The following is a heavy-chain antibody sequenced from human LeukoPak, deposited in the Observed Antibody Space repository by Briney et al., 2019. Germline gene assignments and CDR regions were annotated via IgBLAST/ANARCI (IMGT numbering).Heavy chain of an antibody. CDR3: TTDWSGIVVVPAAMFDY. CDR2: IKSKTDGGTT. J-gene: IGHJ4*02. Sequence: GGSLRPSCAASGFTFSNAWMSWVRQAPGKGLEWVGRIKSKTDGGTTDYAAPVKGRFTISRDDSKNTLYLQMNSLKTEDTAVYYCTTDWSGIVVVPAAMFDYWGQGTLVTVSS. V-gene: IGHV3-15*01. D-gene: IGHD2-2*01. CDR1: GFTFSNAW.